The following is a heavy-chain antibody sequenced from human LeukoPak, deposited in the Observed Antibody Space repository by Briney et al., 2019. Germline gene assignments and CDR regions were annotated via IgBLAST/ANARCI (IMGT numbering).Heavy chain of an antibody. Sequence: GGTLRLSCAASGFTFSSYGMSWVRQAPGKGLEWVSAISGSGGSTYYADSVKGRFTISRDNSKNTLYLQMNSLRAEDTAVYYCAKSQSHFVVVVAAITPDYWGQGTLVTVSS. CDR2: ISGSGGST. CDR3: AKSQSHFVVVVAAITPDY. V-gene: IGHV3-23*01. D-gene: IGHD2-15*01. CDR1: GFTFSSYG. J-gene: IGHJ4*02.